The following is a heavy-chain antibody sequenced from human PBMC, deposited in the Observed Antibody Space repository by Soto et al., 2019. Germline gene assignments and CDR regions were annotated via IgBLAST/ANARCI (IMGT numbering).Heavy chain of an antibody. Sequence: QITLKESGPTLVKPTQTLTLTCTFSGFSLSTRGVGVGWIRQPPGKALEWLALIYWDDDKRYSPSLKSRLTITKDTSKNQVVLTMTNMDPVDTATYYCAHSTWAWTVVTFFDYWGQGTLVTVSS. CDR3: AHSTWAWTVVTFFDY. CDR2: IYWDDDK. D-gene: IGHD2-21*02. V-gene: IGHV2-5*02. CDR1: GFSLSTRGVG. J-gene: IGHJ4*02.